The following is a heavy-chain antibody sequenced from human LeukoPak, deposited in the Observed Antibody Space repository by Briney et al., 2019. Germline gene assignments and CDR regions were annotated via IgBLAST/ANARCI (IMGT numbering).Heavy chain of an antibody. Sequence: GGSVRLSCAASGFTFSSYWMTWARQAPGKGLEWVANIEYYGSEKYYVDSVKGRFTISRDNAKNSVYLQMNSLRAEDTAVYYCARARGADYWGQGTLVTVSS. CDR1: GFTFSSYW. D-gene: IGHD3-10*01. J-gene: IGHJ4*02. CDR3: ARARGADY. CDR2: IEYYGSEK. V-gene: IGHV3-7*04.